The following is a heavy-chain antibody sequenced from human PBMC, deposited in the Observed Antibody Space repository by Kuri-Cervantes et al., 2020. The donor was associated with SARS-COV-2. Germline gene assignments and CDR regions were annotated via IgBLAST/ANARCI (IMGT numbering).Heavy chain of an antibody. CDR2: IYYSGST. J-gene: IGHJ3*02. CDR1: GGSISSYY. CDR3: ARITIFGVVISGAFDI. D-gene: IGHD3-3*01. Sequence: GSLRLSCTVSGGSISSYYWSWIRQPSGKGLEWIGYIYYSGSTNYNPSLKSRVTISVDTSKNQFSLKLSSVTAADTAVYYCARITIFGVVISGAFDIWGQGTMVTVSS. V-gene: IGHV4-59*01.